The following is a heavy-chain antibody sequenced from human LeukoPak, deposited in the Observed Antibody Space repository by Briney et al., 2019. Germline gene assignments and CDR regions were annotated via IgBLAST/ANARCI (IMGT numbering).Heavy chain of an antibody. CDR3: ARQRRSSGWPNDY. V-gene: IGHV5-51*01. CDR1: GYSFTSYC. CDR2: IYPDDSDT. D-gene: IGHD6-19*01. J-gene: IGHJ4*02. Sequence: GESLKISCKGSGYSFTSYCIAWVRQMPGKGLEWMGIIYPDDSDTRYSPSFQGQVTITAAKSISTAYLQWSSLKASDNAMYYCARQRRSSGWPNDYWGQGTLVTVSS.